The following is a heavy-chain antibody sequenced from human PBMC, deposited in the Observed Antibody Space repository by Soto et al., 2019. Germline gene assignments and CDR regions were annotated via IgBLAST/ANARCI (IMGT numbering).Heavy chain of an antibody. CDR3: AAQNIVATIHYFDY. J-gene: IGHJ4*02. CDR2: IVVGSGNT. Sequence: SVKVSCKASGFTFTSSAVQWVRQARGQRLEWIGWIVVGSGNTNYAQKFQERVTITRDMSTSTAYMELSSLRSEDTAVYYCAAQNIVATIHYFDYWGQGTPVTSPQ. V-gene: IGHV1-58*01. D-gene: IGHD5-12*01. CDR1: GFTFTSSA.